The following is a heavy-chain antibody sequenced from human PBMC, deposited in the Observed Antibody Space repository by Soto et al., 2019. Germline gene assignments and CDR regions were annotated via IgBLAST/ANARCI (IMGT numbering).Heavy chain of an antibody. CDR1: GYTFTSYG. CDR3: ARHRIVGATVTYIDY. D-gene: IGHD1-26*01. J-gene: IGHJ4*02. V-gene: IGHV1-18*01. Sequence: GASVKVSCKASGYTFTSYGISWVRQAPGQGLEWMGWISAYNGNTNYAQKLQGRVTTTTDTSTSTAYMELRSLRSDDTAVYYCARHRIVGATVTYIDYWGQGTLVTVSS. CDR2: ISAYNGNT.